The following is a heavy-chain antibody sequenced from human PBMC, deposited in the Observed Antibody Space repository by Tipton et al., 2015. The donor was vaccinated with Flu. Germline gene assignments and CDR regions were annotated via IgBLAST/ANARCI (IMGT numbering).Heavy chain of an antibody. CDR1: GFTFSSYS. CDR3: ARVTSCHNYYYYYMDV. V-gene: IGHV3-21*01. CDR2: ISSSSSYI. Sequence: SLRLSCAASGFTFSSYSMNWVRQAAGKGLEWVSSISSSSSYIYYADSVKGRFTISRDNAKNSLYLQMNSLRAEDTAVYYCARVTSCHNYYYYYMDVWGKGTTVTVSS. J-gene: IGHJ6*03. D-gene: IGHD2-2*02.